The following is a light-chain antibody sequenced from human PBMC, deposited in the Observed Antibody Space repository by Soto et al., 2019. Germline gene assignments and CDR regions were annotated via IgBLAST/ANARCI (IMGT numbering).Light chain of an antibody. V-gene: IGLV2-14*01. Sequence: QPVSVSGSPGQSITISCTGTSGDVGTYNYVSWYQQHPGKAPKLMIYEVSNRPSGISNRFSGSKSGNTASLTISGLQAEDGADYYCSSYIINSTLVIFGGGTKLTVL. CDR2: EVS. J-gene: IGLJ2*01. CDR3: SSYIINSTLVI. CDR1: SGDVGTYNY.